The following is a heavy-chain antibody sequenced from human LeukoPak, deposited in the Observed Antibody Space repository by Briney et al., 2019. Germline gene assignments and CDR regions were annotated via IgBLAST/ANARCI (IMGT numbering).Heavy chain of an antibody. D-gene: IGHD6-13*01. CDR3: ARESHIVAAADRTGGFDY. V-gene: IGHV4-31*03. CDR2: MYYSGST. J-gene: IGHJ4*02. CDR1: GGSISSGGDY. Sequence: PSETLSLTCTVSGGSISSGGDYGSWIRQHPGRGLEWIVYMYYSGSTYYNPSLKSRVTISVDTSKTQFSLKLSSVTAADTAVYYCARESHIVAAADRTGGFDYWGQGTLVTVSS.